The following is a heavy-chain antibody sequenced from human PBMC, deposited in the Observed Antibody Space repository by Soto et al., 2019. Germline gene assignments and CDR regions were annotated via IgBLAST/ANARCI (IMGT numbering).Heavy chain of an antibody. CDR3: ARDHCSGGSCYRPFDY. V-gene: IGHV1-18*01. J-gene: IGHJ4*02. Sequence: ASVKVSCKASGXTFTSYGISWVRQAPGQGLEWMGWISAYNGNTNYAQKLQGRVTMTTDTSTSTAYMELRSLRSDDTAVYYCARDHCSGGSCYRPFDYWGQGTLVTVSS. CDR2: ISAYNGNT. CDR1: GXTFTSYG. D-gene: IGHD2-15*01.